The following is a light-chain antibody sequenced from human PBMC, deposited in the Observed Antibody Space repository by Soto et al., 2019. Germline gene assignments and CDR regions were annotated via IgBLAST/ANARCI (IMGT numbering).Light chain of an antibody. CDR3: CSYAGSSTV. J-gene: IGLJ2*01. CDR1: SSDVGSYNL. Sequence: QSALTQPASVSGSPGQSITISCTGTSSDVGSYNLVSWYQQHPGKAPKLMIYEGSKRPSGVSNRFSGSKSGNTASLTSSGRQAEDEADYYCCSYAGSSTVFGGGTKVTV. V-gene: IGLV2-23*01. CDR2: EGS.